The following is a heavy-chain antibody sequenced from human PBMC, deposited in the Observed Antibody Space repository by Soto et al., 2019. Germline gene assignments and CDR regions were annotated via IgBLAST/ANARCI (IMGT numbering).Heavy chain of an antibody. CDR1: GGTFSSYT. D-gene: IGHD5-12*01. Sequence: QVQLVQSGAEVKKPGSSVKVSCKASGGTFSSYTISGVRQAPGQGLEWMGRIIPILGIANYAQKFQGRVTITADKSTSTAYMEVSSLRSEDTAVYYCALEGATIKNYYYYMDVWGKGTTVTVSS. CDR3: ALEGATIKNYYYYMDV. CDR2: IIPILGIA. J-gene: IGHJ6*03. V-gene: IGHV1-69*02.